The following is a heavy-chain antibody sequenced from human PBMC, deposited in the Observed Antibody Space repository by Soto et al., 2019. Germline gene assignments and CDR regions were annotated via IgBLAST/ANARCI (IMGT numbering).Heavy chain of an antibody. J-gene: IGHJ5*02. D-gene: IGHD5-18*01. V-gene: IGHV3-74*01. CDR1: GFTFSSYW. Sequence: GGSLRLSCAASGFTFSSYWLHWVRQAPEKGLVWVSRINSDGSSTSYADSVKGRFTISRDNAKNTLYLQMNSLRAEDTAVYYCARMDTAMAPRPVTWFDPWGQGTLVTVSS. CDR3: ARMDTAMAPRPVTWFDP. CDR2: INSDGSST.